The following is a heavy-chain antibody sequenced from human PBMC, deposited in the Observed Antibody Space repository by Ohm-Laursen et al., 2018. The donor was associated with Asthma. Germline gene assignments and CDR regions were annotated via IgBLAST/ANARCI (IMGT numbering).Heavy chain of an antibody. Sequence: SVKVSCKASGYTFTSYGISWVRQAPGQGLEWMGWISAYNGHTNYAQKLQGRVTMTTDTSTSTAYMELRSLRSDDTAVYYCARFGDTAMVTDYYYGMDVWGQGTTVTVSS. V-gene: IGHV1-18*01. CDR1: GYTFTSYG. CDR3: ARFGDTAMVTDYYYGMDV. J-gene: IGHJ6*02. CDR2: ISAYNGHT. D-gene: IGHD5-18*01.